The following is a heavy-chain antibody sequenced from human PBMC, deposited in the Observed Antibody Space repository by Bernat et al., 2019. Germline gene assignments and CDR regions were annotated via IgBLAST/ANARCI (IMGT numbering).Heavy chain of an antibody. CDR2: IYYSGST. CDR1: GGSISSSSYY. CDR3: ARDTIMTTVTTVEFDY. J-gene: IGHJ4*02. V-gene: IGHV4-39*01. D-gene: IGHD4-17*01. Sequence: QLQLQESGPGLVKPSETLSLTCTVSGGSISSSSYYWGWIRQPPGKGLEWIGSIYYSGSTYYNPSLKSRVTISVDTSKHQFSLQLSSVTAADTAVYYCARDTIMTTVTTVEFDYWGQGTLVTVSS.